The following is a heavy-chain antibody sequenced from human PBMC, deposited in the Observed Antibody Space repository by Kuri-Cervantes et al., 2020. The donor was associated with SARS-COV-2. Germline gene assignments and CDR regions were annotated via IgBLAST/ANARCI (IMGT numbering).Heavy chain of an antibody. CDR2: IRSKANSYAT. J-gene: IGHJ4*02. CDR3: TRLPYGSSSEGLGY. D-gene: IGHD6-6*01. V-gene: IGHV3-73*01. CDR1: GFTFSGSA. Sequence: GESLKISCAASGFTFSGSAMHWVRQASGKGLEWVGRIRSKANSYATAYAASVKGRFTISRDDSKNTAYLQMNSLKTEDTAVYYCTRLPYGSSSEGLGYWGQGTLVTVSS.